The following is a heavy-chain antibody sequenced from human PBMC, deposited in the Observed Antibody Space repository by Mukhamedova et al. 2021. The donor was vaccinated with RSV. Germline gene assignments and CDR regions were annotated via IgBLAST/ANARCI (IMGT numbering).Heavy chain of an antibody. CDR3: ARESLSLSVRCLDY. V-gene: IGHV4-4*07. Sequence: RIYTSGSTDYNPSLKSRVTMSVDTSKQQFSLKVLSVTAADPAVYSFARESLSLSVRCLDYWGPVILVPCSS. D-gene: IGHD3-10*01. J-gene: IGHJ4*02. CDR2: IYTSGST.